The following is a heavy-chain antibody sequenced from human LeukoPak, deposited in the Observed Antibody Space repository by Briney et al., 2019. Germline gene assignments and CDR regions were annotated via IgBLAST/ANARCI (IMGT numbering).Heavy chain of an antibody. J-gene: IGHJ4*02. Sequence: GGSLRLSCAASGFPVSSNYMSWVRQAPGKGLEWVSVIYSGGSTYYADSVKGRFTISRDNSKNTLYLQMNSLRAEDTAVYYCARDLLRDSSSSYGYWGQGTLVTVSS. D-gene: IGHD6-6*01. CDR3: ARDLLRDSSSSYGY. CDR2: IYSGGST. CDR1: GFPVSSNY. V-gene: IGHV3-53*01.